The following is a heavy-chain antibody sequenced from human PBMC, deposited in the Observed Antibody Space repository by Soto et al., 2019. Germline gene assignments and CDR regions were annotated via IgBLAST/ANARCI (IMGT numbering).Heavy chain of an antibody. D-gene: IGHD3-3*01. V-gene: IGHV4-59*01. J-gene: IGHJ6*02. CDR3: ARGRNDFWSGYPNYYYYGMDV. Sequence: SETLSLTCTVSGGSISSYYWSWIRQPPGKGLEWIGYIYYSGSTNYNPSLKSRVTISVDTSKNQFSLKLSSVTAADTAVYYCARGRNDFWSGYPNYYYYGMDVWGQGTTVTVSS. CDR2: IYYSGST. CDR1: GGSISSYY.